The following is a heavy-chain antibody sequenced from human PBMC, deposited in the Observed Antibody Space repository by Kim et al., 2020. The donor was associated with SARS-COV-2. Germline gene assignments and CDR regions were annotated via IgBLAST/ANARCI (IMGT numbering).Heavy chain of an antibody. J-gene: IGHJ6*02. D-gene: IGHD2-2*01. Sequence: GGSLRLSCAASGFTFSDYYMSWIRQAPGKGLEWVSYISSSSSYTNYADSVKGRFTISRDNAKNSLYLQMNILRAEDTAVYYCARVKCSSTSCGYDHYYYYGRAVWGQGPTVPVSS. V-gene: IGHV3-11*05. CDR1: GFTFSDYY. CDR3: ARVKCSSTSCGYDHYYYYGRAV. CDR2: ISSSSSYT.